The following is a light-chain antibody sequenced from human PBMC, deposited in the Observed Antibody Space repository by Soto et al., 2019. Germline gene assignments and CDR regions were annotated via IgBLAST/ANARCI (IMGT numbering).Light chain of an antibody. CDR1: QSLSNW. V-gene: IGKV1-5*03. Sequence: DIQMTQSPSTLSASVGDRVTITCRASQSLSNWLAWYQLKPGKAPKLLICKLSSLESGVPSRFSGSGSGSEFTLTISSLQPDDFATYYCQQYDGNSFTFGQGTKLEIK. CDR3: QQYDGNSFT. CDR2: KLS. J-gene: IGKJ2*01.